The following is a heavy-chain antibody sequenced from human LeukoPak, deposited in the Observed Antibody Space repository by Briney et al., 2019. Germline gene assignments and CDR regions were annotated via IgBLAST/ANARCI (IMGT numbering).Heavy chain of an antibody. V-gene: IGHV4-4*02. J-gene: IGHJ4*02. D-gene: IGHD5-12*01. CDR1: GGSIRSSNW. CDR2: IYHSGST. Sequence: SETLSLTCAVSGGSIRSSNWWSWVRQPPGKGLEWIGEIYHSGSTNYNPSLKSRVTISVDKSKDQFSLKLSSVTAADTAVYYCASSGYDPSGPLDYWGQGTLVTVSS. CDR3: ASSGYDPSGPLDY.